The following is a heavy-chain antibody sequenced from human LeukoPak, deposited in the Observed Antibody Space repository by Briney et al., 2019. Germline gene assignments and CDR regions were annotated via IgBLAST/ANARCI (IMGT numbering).Heavy chain of an antibody. D-gene: IGHD3-10*01. CDR2: ISHDGSNK. V-gene: IGHV3-30*18. CDR1: GFTFSSYG. CDR3: AKGKVIYGSGGFDY. J-gene: IGHJ4*02. Sequence: PGGSLRLSCAASGFTFSSYGMHWVRQAPGKGLEWVAVISHDGSNKYYADSVKGRFTISRDNSKNTLYLQMNSLRAEDTAVYYCAKGKVIYGSGGFDYWGQGTLVTVSS.